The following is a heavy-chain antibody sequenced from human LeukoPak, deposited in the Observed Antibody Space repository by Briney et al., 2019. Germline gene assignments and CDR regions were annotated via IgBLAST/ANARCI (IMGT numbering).Heavy chain of an antibody. CDR3: ARGVAGTPLTDY. D-gene: IGHD6-19*01. V-gene: IGHV1-2*02. CDR1: GYTFTDYY. J-gene: IGHJ4*02. CDR2: INPNSGGT. Sequence: ASVKVSCKASGYTFTDYYMHWVRQAPGPGLEWMGWINPNSGGTNYAQKFQGRVTMTRDTSISIAYMELSRLRSDDTAVYYCARGVAGTPLTDYWGQGTLVTVSS.